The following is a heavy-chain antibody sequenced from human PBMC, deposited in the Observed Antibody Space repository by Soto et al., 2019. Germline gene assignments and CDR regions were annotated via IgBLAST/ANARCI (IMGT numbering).Heavy chain of an antibody. V-gene: IGHV3-64*05. CDR1: GFTFSSYA. Sequence: EVQLAESGGGLVQPGGSLRLSCSASGFTFSSYAMHWVRQAPGKGLEYVSAISSNGGRTYYADSVKGRFTISRDNSKNTLYVQMSSLRAEGTAVYYCVKGKAPGYRSSWYSYWGQGTLVTVSS. D-gene: IGHD6-13*01. CDR3: VKGKAPGYRSSWYSY. CDR2: ISSNGGRT. J-gene: IGHJ4*02.